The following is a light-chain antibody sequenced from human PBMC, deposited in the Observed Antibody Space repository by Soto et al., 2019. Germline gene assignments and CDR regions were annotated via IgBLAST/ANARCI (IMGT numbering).Light chain of an antibody. CDR3: QQYGSAPWT. J-gene: IGKJ1*01. V-gene: IGKV3-20*01. CDR2: AAS. CDR1: LSVASNY. Sequence: EIVLTQSPGTLPLSPGERATLSCRASLSVASNYVAWYQQKPGQAPRLLIYAASGRATGIPDRFSGGGSGTDFTLTISRLEPEDFAVYYCQQYGSAPWTFGQGTKVEIK.